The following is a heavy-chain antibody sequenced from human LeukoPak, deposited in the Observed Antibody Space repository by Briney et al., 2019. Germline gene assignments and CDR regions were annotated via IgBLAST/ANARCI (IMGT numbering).Heavy chain of an antibody. CDR1: GYIFINYW. CDR2: IYPGGSDT. CDR3: VRPLSTLGTYGTDY. D-gene: IGHD3-16*01. J-gene: IGHJ4*02. Sequence: GEALKISCKGFGYIFINYWIGWVRQVPGKGLEWMGIIYPGGSDTRYSPSFQGQVTISADKAIDTAYLQWSSLKASDTAIYYCVRPLSTLGTYGTDYWGQGTLVTVSS. V-gene: IGHV5-51*01.